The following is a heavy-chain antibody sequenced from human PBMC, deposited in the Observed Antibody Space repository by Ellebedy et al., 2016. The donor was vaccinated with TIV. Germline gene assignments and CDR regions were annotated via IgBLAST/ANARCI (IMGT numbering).Heavy chain of an antibody. CDR1: GYTFTNYG. CDR3: ARDRVGYSYGSYYYYGMDV. Sequence: ASVKVSCKASGYTFTNYGISWVRQAPGQGLEWMGWINPNSGGTNYAQKFQGWVTMTRDTSISTAYMELSRLRSDDTAVYYCARDRVGYSYGSYYYYGMDVWGQGTTVTVSS. CDR2: INPNSGGT. D-gene: IGHD5-18*01. J-gene: IGHJ6*02. V-gene: IGHV1-2*04.